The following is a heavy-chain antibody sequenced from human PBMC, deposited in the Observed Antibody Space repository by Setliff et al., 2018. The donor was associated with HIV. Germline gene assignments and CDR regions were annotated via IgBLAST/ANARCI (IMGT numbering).Heavy chain of an antibody. V-gene: IGHV1-3*01. CDR1: GYTFTNYG. D-gene: IGHD3-22*01. J-gene: IGHJ4*02. CDR2: INAGNGDT. CDR3: ARVDYYDSSGYWHFDY. Sequence: GASVKVSCKASGYTFTNYGIHWVRQAPGQRLEWMGRINAGNGDTKYSQKFQGRVTITRDTSASTAYLELSSLRSEDTAVYYCARVDYYDSSGYWHFDYWGQGTLVTVSS.